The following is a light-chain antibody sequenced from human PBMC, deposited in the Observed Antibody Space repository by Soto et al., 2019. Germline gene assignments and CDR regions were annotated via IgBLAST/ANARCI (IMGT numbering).Light chain of an antibody. Sequence: QSVLTQPPSASGTPGQRVTISCSGSSSNIGSRAVNWYQQLPGTAPKLLIYSNNQRPSGVPDRFSGSKSGTSASLAISGLQSEDEADYHCATWDDSVSGYVFGTGTKGTVL. J-gene: IGLJ1*01. CDR1: SSNIGSRA. CDR3: ATWDDSVSGYV. V-gene: IGLV1-44*01. CDR2: SNN.